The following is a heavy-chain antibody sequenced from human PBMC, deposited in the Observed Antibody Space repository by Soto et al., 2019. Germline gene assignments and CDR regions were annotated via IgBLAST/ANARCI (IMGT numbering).Heavy chain of an antibody. CDR1: GLTFSSYV. CDR3: AKKGSITTWYFDY. Sequence: GGSLRLSCAASGLTFSSYVMSWVRQAPGKGLEWVSGISGSGGSTYYADSVKGRFTISRDNSKNTLYLQMSSLRAEDTAVYYCAKKGSITTWYFDYWGQGTLVTVSS. V-gene: IGHV3-23*01. CDR2: ISGSGGST. D-gene: IGHD3-22*01. J-gene: IGHJ4*02.